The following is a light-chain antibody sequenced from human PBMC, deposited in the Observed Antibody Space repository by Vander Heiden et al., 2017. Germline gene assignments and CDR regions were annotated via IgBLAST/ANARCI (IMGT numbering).Light chain of an antibody. CDR3: QSADISGAVV. CDR2: KDY. V-gene: IGLV3-25*03. Sequence: SYELTQPPSVSVSPGQTARITCSGDALPKQYAYWYQQKPGQAHILVIYKDYGRPSVIPERFSGSDSGTTVTLTISGVQAEDEADYYCQSADISGAVVFGGGTKLTVL. J-gene: IGLJ2*01. CDR1: ALPKQY.